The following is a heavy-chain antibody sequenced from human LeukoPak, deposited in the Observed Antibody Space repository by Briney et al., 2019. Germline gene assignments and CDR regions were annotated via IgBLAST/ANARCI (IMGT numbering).Heavy chain of an antibody. J-gene: IGHJ4*02. CDR2: ISWNSGSI. V-gene: IGHV3-9*01. CDR3: AKVPGYSYGPYYFDY. D-gene: IGHD5-18*01. CDR1: GFTFDDYA. Sequence: GRSLRLSCAASGFTFDDYAMHWVRQAPGKGLEWVSGISWNSGSIGYADSVKGRFTISRDNAKNSLYLQMNSLRAEDTALYYCAKVPGYSYGPYYFDYWGQGTLVTVSS.